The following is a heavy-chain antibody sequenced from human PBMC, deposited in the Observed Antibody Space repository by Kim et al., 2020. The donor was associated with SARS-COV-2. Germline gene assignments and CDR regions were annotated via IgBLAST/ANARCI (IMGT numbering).Heavy chain of an antibody. Sequence: SETLSLTCAVYGGSFSGYYWSWIRQPPGKGLEWIGEINHSGSTNYNPSLKSRVTISVDTSKNQFSLKLSSVTAADTAVYYCASPTDQGVARNDAFDIWGQGTMVTVSS. CDR3: ASPTDQGVARNDAFDI. D-gene: IGHD2-21*01. V-gene: IGHV4-34*01. CDR2: INHSGST. J-gene: IGHJ3*02. CDR1: GGSFSGYY.